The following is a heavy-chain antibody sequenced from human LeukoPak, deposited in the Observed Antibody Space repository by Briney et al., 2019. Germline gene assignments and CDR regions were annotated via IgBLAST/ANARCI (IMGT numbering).Heavy chain of an antibody. J-gene: IGHJ4*02. Sequence: SETLSLTCTVSGDSISSGGYYWSWIRQHPGEGLEWIGYIYHSGITYYNPSLKSRVTTSVDTSKNQFSLKLSSVTAADTAVYYCARSACDGSRYYSDSWGQGTLVTVSS. CDR1: GDSISSGGYY. CDR2: IYHSGIT. D-gene: IGHD3-22*01. CDR3: ARSACDGSRYYSDS. V-gene: IGHV4-31*03.